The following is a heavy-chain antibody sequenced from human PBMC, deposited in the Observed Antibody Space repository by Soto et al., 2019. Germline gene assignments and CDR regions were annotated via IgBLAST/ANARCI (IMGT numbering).Heavy chain of an antibody. CDR3: TASPY. J-gene: IGHJ4*02. Sequence: GGSLRLSCVGSGFTFSAAAIHWVRQAPGQGLEWIGRIRSKTSNYVTAYSASVEGRFTLSRDDSRNTTYLEMQSLRVEDTAVYFCTASPYWGQGTLVTVSS. CDR1: GFTFSAAA. CDR2: IRSKTSNYVT. V-gene: IGHV3-73*01.